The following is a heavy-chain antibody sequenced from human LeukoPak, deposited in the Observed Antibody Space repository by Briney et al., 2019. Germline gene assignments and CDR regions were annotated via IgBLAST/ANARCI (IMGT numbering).Heavy chain of an antibody. V-gene: IGHV3-7*01. J-gene: IGHJ4*02. CDR1: GFPFSSYW. CDR3: ARLTGTTGFDY. D-gene: IGHD1-1*01. CDR2: IKQDGSDK. Sequence: GGSLRLSCAASGFPFSSYWMSWVGQAPGKGLAGVANIKQDGSDKYYVDSVKGRFTISRDNAKNSMNLQLNSLRADDTAVYYCARLTGTTGFDYWGQGTLVTVSS.